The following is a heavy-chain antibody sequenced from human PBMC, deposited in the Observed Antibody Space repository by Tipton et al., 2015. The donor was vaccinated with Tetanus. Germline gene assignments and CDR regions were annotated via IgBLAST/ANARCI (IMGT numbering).Heavy chain of an antibody. V-gene: IGHV3-30*18. D-gene: IGHD2-15*01. CDR3: AKEFQRARIRFFDS. J-gene: IGHJ4*02. CDR2: IPFDGRNE. CDR1: GFRFSYSG. Sequence: SLRLSCAASGFRFSYSGMHWVRQAPGKGLEWVAVIPFDGRNERYADSVKGRLIISRDNSKNTLYLQMNSLRPEDTAVYYCAKEFQRARIRFFDSWGQGTQVTASS.